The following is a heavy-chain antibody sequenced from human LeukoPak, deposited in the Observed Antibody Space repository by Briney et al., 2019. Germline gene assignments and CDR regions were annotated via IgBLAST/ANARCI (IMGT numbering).Heavy chain of an antibody. J-gene: IGHJ4*02. CDR3: ARAPLRSGSSYYFDY. Sequence: GGSLRLSCAASGFTFSSYWMSWVRQAPGKGLEWVANIKQDGSEKYYVDSVQGRFTISRDNAKNSLYLQMNSLRAEDTAVYYCARAPLRSGSSYYFDYWGQGTLVTVSS. CDR1: GFTFSSYW. CDR2: IKQDGSEK. D-gene: IGHD1-26*01. V-gene: IGHV3-7*04.